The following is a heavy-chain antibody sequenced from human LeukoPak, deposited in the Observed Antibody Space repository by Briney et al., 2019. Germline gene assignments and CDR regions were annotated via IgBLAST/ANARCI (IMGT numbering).Heavy chain of an antibody. CDR1: GGSISSSSYY. Sequence: SETLSLTCTVSGGSISSSSYYWGWIRQPPGKGLEWIGSIYYSGSTYYYPSLKSRVTISVDTSKNQFSLKLSSVTAADTAVYYCARDRYYFDYWGQGTLVTVSS. D-gene: IGHD3-16*02. CDR2: IYYSGST. V-gene: IGHV4-39*07. J-gene: IGHJ4*02. CDR3: ARDRYYFDY.